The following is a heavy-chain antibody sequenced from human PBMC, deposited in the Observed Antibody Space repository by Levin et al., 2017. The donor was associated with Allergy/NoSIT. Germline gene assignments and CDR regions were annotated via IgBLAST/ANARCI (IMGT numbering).Heavy chain of an antibody. Sequence: LSLTCAASGFTFSSYAMHWVRQAPGKGLEWVAVISYDGSNKYYADSVKGRFTISRDNSKNTLYLQMNSLRAEDTAVYYCARRAGYSGYDLTLHMDVWGKGTTVTVSS. CDR2: ISYDGSNK. CDR1: GFTFSSYA. CDR3: ARRAGYSGYDLTLHMDV. J-gene: IGHJ6*03. V-gene: IGHV3-30-3*01. D-gene: IGHD5-12*01.